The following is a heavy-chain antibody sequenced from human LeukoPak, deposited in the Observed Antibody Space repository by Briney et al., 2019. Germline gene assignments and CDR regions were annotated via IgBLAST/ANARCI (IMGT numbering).Heavy chain of an antibody. J-gene: IGHJ4*02. CDR2: IYYSGTT. CDR3: ARRGGRGYSLYYFDY. V-gene: IGHV4-39*01. CDR1: GGSISSVSYS. Sequence: PSETLSLTCTVSGGSISSVSYSWGWIRQPPGRALEWIGSIYYSGTTYYNPSLKSRVTISVDTSENQFSLKLSSVTAADTAVYYRARRGGRGYSLYYFDYWGQGTLVTVSS. D-gene: IGHD5-18*01.